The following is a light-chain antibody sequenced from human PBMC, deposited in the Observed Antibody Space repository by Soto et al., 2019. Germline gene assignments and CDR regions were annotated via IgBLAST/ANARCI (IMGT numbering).Light chain of an antibody. CDR2: SNN. J-gene: IGLJ2*01. CDR1: GSNVGGNI. V-gene: IGLV1-44*01. CDR3: ASWDDSLNGVV. Sequence: QSVLTQPPSASRTPGQRITISCSGSGSNVGGNIVSWYQQLPGTAPKLLIHSNNQRPPGVPDRFSGSKSGTSASLAISGLQSEDEAEYYCASWDDSLNGVVFGGGTKLTVL.